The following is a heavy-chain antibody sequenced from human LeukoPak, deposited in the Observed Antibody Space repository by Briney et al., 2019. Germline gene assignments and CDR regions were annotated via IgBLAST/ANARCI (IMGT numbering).Heavy chain of an antibody. CDR3: ARDDSFQFDS. J-gene: IGHJ4*02. CDR2: INPNSGGT. D-gene: IGHD5-18*01. CDR1: GYTFTGYY. Sequence: VASVKVSCKASGYTFTGYYMHWVRQAPGQGLEWMGWINPNSGGTNYAQKFQGRVTMTRDTSISTAYMELSRLTSDDTAVYYCARDDSFQFDSWGQGTLVTVSS. V-gene: IGHV1-2*02.